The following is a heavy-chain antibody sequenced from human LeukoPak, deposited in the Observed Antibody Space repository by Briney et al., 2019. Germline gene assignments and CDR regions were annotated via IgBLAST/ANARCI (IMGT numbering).Heavy chain of an antibody. V-gene: IGHV1-46*01. J-gene: IGHJ4*02. D-gene: IGHD2/OR15-2a*01. CDR3: VREGAHTYYLDF. CDR1: GYTFTNYH. Sequence: GASVKVSCKTSGYTFTNYHMHWIRQAPGQGLEWVAIIKPTDGTTVYAQKFQGRVTVTRDTSTTTVYMDLSSLSSEDTAVYYCVREGAHTYYLDFWGPGTLVTVSS. CDR2: IKPTDGTT.